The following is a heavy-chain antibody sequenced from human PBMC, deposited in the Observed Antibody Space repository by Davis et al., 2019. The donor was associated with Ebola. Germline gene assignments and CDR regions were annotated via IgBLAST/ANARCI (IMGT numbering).Heavy chain of an antibody. CDR2: ISAYYGTT. D-gene: IGHD6-6*01. CDR1: GYTFTTYG. V-gene: IGHV1-18*01. Sequence: AASVKVSCKASGYTFTTYGISWVRQAPGQGLEWMGWISAYYGTTNYAQSLQGRVTMTRDTSTSTVYMELSSLRSEDTAVYYCAREIYGYSSSSELGYWGQGTLVTVSS. CDR3: AREIYGYSSSSELGY. J-gene: IGHJ4*02.